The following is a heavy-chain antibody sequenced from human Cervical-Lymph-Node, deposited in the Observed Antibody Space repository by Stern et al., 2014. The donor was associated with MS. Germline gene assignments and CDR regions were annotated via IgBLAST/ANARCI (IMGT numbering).Heavy chain of an antibody. V-gene: IGHV3-30*03. D-gene: IGHD3-10*01. CDR2: VSYDESKK. CDR3: ATAPMYFYTSGSYDF. CDR1: EFTFSIYG. J-gene: IGHJ1*01. Sequence: VQLVESGGGVVQPGRSLRLSCVASEFTFSIYGMYWVRQAPGKGLELVAVVSYDESKKYYADSVKGLFTISRDNSKNTLYLQMNSLRTEDTSMYYCATAPMYFYTSGSYDFWGQGTLVTVSS.